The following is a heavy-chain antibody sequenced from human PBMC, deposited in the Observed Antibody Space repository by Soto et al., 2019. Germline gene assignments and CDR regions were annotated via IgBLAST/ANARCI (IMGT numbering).Heavy chain of an antibody. D-gene: IGHD6-6*01. J-gene: IGHJ5*02. V-gene: IGHV4-4*07. CDR3: AREVGRPGHFDP. CDR1: NGSLSGHF. Sequence: QVQLQESGPGLVKPSETLSLTCSVSNGSLSGHFWTWIRQPAGKGLECIGRIYPSGTTTYNPSLKSRVTMSTDTAKNQLSLSLKSVTAADTAVYFCAREVGRPGHFDPWGQGTLITVSS. CDR2: IYPSGTT.